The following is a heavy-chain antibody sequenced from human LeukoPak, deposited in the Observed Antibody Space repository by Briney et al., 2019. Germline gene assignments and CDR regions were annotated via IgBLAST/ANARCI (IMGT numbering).Heavy chain of an antibody. Sequence: ASVKVSCKASGYTFNGYYMFWVRQAPGQGLEWMGWINPNSGGTNYAQKLQGRVTMTTDTSTSTAYMELRSLRSDDTAVYYCARDYGGNSEFDYWGQGTLVTVSS. CDR1: GYTFNGYY. J-gene: IGHJ4*02. D-gene: IGHD4-17*01. CDR2: INPNSGGT. CDR3: ARDYGGNSEFDY. V-gene: IGHV1-2*02.